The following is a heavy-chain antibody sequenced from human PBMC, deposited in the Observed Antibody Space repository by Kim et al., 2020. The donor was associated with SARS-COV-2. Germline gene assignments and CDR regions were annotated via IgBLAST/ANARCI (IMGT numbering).Heavy chain of an antibody. CDR3: ARLTKYDDFWQPDY. D-gene: IGHD3-16*01. CDR2: MYVYNESA. V-gene: IGHV4-59*08. Sequence: SETLSLTCSVSGGAMSPYYWAWIRQPPGRGLQWIAYMYVYNESAKYNPSLESRASISIDTSKRRFSLGLTSVTSSDTAVYYCARLTKYDDFWQPDYWGEG. J-gene: IGHJ4*02. CDR1: GGAMSPYY.